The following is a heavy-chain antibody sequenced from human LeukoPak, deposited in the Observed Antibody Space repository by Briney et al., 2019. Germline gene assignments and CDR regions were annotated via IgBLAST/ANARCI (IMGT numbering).Heavy chain of an antibody. CDR2: IKQDGSET. Sequence: GGSLRLSCAASGFTFSGYWMTWVRQAPGKGLEWVANIKQDGSETYYVDSVKGRFTISRDNSNNTLYLQMNSLRAEDTAVYYCWCMLYNDYFDYWGQGTLVTVSS. CDR1: GFTFSGYW. V-gene: IGHV3-7*01. D-gene: IGHD2-8*01. CDR3: WCMLYNDYFDY. J-gene: IGHJ4*02.